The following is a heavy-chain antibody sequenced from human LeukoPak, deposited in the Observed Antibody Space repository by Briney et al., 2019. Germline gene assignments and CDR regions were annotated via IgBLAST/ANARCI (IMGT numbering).Heavy chain of an antibody. V-gene: IGHV4-59*01. CDR2: IYYSGST. D-gene: IGHD3-16*01. J-gene: IGHJ5*02. CDR1: GGSISSYY. CDR3: ASSIEGDWFDP. Sequence: SETLSLTCTVSGGSISSYYWSWIRQPPGKGLEWIGYIYYSGSTNYNPSLKSRVTISVDTSKNQFSLKLSSVTAADTAVYYCASSIEGDWFDPWGQGTLVTVSS.